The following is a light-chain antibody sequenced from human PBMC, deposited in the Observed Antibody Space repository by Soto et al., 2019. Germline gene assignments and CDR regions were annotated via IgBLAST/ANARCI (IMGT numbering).Light chain of an antibody. CDR2: LNSDGSH. V-gene: IGLV4-69*01. CDR1: SGHSSYA. Sequence: QLVLTQSPSASASLGASVKLTCTLSSGHSSYAIAWHQQQPEKGPRYLMKLNSDGSHSKGDGIPDRFSGSSSGAERYLTISSLQSEDEADYYCQTWGTGLGVFGTGPRSPS. CDR3: QTWGTGLGV. J-gene: IGLJ1*01.